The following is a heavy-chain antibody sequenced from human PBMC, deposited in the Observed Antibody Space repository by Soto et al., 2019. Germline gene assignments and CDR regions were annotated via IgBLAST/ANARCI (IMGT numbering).Heavy chain of an antibody. Sequence: ASVKVSCKVSGYTLTELSMHWVRQAPGKGLEWMGGFDPEDGETIYAQKFLKSRVTISVDTSKNQFSLKLSSVTAADTAVYYCARERDDYIGADPWGQGTLVTVSS. J-gene: IGHJ5*02. CDR2: FDPEDGET. D-gene: IGHD4-4*01. CDR3: ARERDDYIGADP. V-gene: IGHV1-24*01. CDR1: GYTLTELS.